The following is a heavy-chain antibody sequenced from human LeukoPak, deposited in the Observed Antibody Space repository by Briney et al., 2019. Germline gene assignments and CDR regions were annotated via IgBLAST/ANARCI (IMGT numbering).Heavy chain of an antibody. V-gene: IGHV1-18*01. CDR2: IGAFNGNT. J-gene: IGHJ3*02. Sequence: GASVKVFCKASGYTFSSYGISWVRQAPGQGLEWMGWIGAFNGNTHYAQKLQGRVTMTTDTSTSTAYMELRSLRSDDTAVYYCARDYWAYMPSSGYHDAFDIWGQGTMVTVSS. CDR3: ARDYWAYMPSSGYHDAFDI. D-gene: IGHD3-22*01. CDR1: GYTFSSYG.